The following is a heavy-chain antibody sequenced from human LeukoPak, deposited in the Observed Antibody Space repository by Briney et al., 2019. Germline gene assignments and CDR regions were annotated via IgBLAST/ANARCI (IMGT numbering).Heavy chain of an antibody. CDR2: IYYSGST. J-gene: IGHJ6*03. Sequence: SETLSLTCTVSGGSISSHYWSWIRQPPGKGLEWIGYIYYSGSTNYDPSLKSRVTISVDTSKNQFSLKLSSVTAADTAVYYCARAKRDYFENSGYESYYNFMDVWGKGTTVTVSS. V-gene: IGHV4-59*11. D-gene: IGHD3-22*01. CDR3: ARAKRDYFENSGYESYYNFMDV. CDR1: GGSISSHY.